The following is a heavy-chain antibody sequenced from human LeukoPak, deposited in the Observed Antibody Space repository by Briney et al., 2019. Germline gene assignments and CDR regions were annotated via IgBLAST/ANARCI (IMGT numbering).Heavy chain of an antibody. CDR3: AKGPDSTLVGALDL. CDR2: INWDGSAT. Sequence: GGFLRLSCAVSEFSFDDYPMHWVRQVPGKGLEWDSLINWDGSATHYADSVKGRFTVSRDSRRYSLYLQMTSLRADDTAVYYCAKGPDSTLVGALDLWGQGTLVTVSS. CDR1: EFSFDDYP. D-gene: IGHD5-18*01. J-gene: IGHJ3*01. V-gene: IGHV3-43D*04.